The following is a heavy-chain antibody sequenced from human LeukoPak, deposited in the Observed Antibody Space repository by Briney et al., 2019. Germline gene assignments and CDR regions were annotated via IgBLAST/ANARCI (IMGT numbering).Heavy chain of an antibody. CDR2: IIPIFGTA. D-gene: IGHD3-10*01. CDR3: ARDKNERFRGVITELYYYYGMDV. V-gene: IGHV1-69*01. Sequence: SVKVSCKASGGTFSSYAISWVRQAPGQGLEWMGGIIPIFGTANYAQKFQGRVTITADESTSTAYMELSSLRSEDTAVYYCARDKNERFRGVITELYYYYGMDVWGKGTTVTVSS. CDR1: GGTFSSYA. J-gene: IGHJ6*04.